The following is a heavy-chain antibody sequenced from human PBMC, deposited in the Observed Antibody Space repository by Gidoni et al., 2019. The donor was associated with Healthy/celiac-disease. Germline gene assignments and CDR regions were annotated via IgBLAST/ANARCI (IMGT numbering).Heavy chain of an antibody. Sequence: HATLRVSGPALVKSTQTLTLPCTSPGFPPSTSGMCVSWIRQPPGKALEWLARIDWDDDKYYSTSLKTRLTISKDTSKNQVVLTMTNMDPVDTATYYCARTPMVRGVITGFDPWGQGTLVTVSS. D-gene: IGHD3-10*01. CDR3: ARTPMVRGVITGFDP. CDR2: IDWDDDK. CDR1: GFPPSTSGMC. V-gene: IGHV2-70*15. J-gene: IGHJ5*02.